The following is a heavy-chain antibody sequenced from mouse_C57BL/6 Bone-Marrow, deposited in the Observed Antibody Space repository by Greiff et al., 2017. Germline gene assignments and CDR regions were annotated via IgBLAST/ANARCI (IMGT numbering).Heavy chain of an antibody. J-gene: IGHJ4*01. CDR3: ARREITTVGGAMDY. V-gene: IGHV1-69*01. CDR1: GYTFTSYW. CDR2: IDPSDSYT. Sequence: QVQLQQPGAELVMPGASVKLSCKASGYTFTSYWMHWVKQRPGQGLEWIGEIDPSDSYTNYNQKFKGKSTLTVDKSSSTAYMQLSSLTSEDSAVYYCARREITTVGGAMDYWGQGTSVTVSS. D-gene: IGHD1-1*01.